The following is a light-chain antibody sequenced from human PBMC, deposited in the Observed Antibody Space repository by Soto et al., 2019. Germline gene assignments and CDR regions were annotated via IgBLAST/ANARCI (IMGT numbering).Light chain of an antibody. V-gene: IGKV1-5*01. CDR1: QSISSW. J-gene: IGKJ1*01. Sequence: DIPMTQSPSSLSASVGDRVTITCRASQSISSWLAWYQQKPGKAPKLLIYDASSLESGVPSRFSVSGSGTEFTLTISSLQPDDFATYYCQQYNSYSWTVGQGTKVEIK. CDR2: DAS. CDR3: QQYNSYSWT.